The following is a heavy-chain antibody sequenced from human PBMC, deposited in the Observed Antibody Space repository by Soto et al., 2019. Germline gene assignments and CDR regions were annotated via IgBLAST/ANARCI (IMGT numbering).Heavy chain of an antibody. D-gene: IGHD3-16*01. CDR3: ARDPRPGYDDVWQYFVD. Sequence: GGSLRLSCKASGFTFSSSAMSWVRQTPGRGLEWVSGISDNGRKTFYADSVKGRFTISRDDASQTLFLQMNSLRADDTAIYSCARDPRPGYDDVWQYFVDWGLGTLVTVSS. J-gene: IGHJ4*02. CDR2: ISDNGRKT. V-gene: IGHV3-23*01. CDR1: GFTFSSSA.